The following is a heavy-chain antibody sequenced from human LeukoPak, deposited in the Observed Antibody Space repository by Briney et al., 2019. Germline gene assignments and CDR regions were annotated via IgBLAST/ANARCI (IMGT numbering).Heavy chain of an antibody. CDR2: ISAYNGNT. CDR1: GYTFTSNY. J-gene: IGHJ3*02. Sequence: ASVKVSCKASGYTFTSNYIHWVRQAPGQGLEWMGWISAYNGNTNYAQKLQGRVTMTTDTSTSTAYMELRSLRSDDTAVYYCARDRAQYDILTGYYPDAFDIWGQGTMVTVSS. V-gene: IGHV1-18*04. D-gene: IGHD3-9*01. CDR3: ARDRAQYDILTGYYPDAFDI.